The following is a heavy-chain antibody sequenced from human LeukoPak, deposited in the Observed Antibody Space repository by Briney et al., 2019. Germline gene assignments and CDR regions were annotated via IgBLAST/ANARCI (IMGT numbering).Heavy chain of an antibody. CDR1: GFTFSSYS. J-gene: IGHJ4*02. Sequence: PGGSLRLSCAASGFTFSSYSMSWVRQAPGKGLEWVSAISGSGGSTYCTHSVKGRFTLSRENSKNTLYLQMNSLRAEDTAVYYCATDYGAGSYVSPRDYWGQGTLVTVSS. CDR3: ATDYGAGSYVSPRDY. D-gene: IGHD3-10*01. V-gene: IGHV3-23*01. CDR2: ISGSGGST.